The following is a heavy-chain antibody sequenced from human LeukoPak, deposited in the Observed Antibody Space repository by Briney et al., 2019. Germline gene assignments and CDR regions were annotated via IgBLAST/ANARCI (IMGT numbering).Heavy chain of an antibody. J-gene: IGHJ4*02. CDR1: GGSISSSDYY. Sequence: SETLSLTCTVSGGSISSSDYYWGWIRQPPGKGLEWIGSIYHSGSTYYNPSLKSRVTISVDTSKNQFSLKLSSVTAADTAVYYCAGEEMANDYWGQGTLVTVSS. CDR2: IYHSGST. D-gene: IGHD5-24*01. V-gene: IGHV4-39*07. CDR3: AGEEMANDY.